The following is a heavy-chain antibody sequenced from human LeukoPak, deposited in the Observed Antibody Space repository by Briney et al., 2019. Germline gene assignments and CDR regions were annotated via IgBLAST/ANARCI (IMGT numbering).Heavy chain of an antibody. CDR1: GYSISSGYY. J-gene: IGHJ4*02. CDR3: ARHELAAAGDFDY. V-gene: IGHV4-38-2*01. Sequence: PSETLSLTCAVSGYSISSGYYWCWIRQPPGKGLEWIGSIYTSGSTYYNPSLKSRVTISVDTSKNQFSLKLSSVTAADTAVYYCARHELAAAGDFDYWGQGTLVTVSS. D-gene: IGHD6-13*01. CDR2: IYTSGST.